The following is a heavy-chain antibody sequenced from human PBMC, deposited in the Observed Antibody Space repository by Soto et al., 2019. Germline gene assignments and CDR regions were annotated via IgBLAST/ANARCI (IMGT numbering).Heavy chain of an antibody. CDR3: ARDSRVLRFLEWLLYPFDY. CDR2: TYYRSKWYN. Sequence: SQTLSLTCAISGDSVSSNSAAWNWIRQSPSRGLEWLGRTYYRSKWYNDYAVSVKSRITINPDTSKNQFSLQLNSVTPEDTAVYYCARDSRVLRFLEWLLYPFDYWGQGTLVTVSS. J-gene: IGHJ4*02. V-gene: IGHV6-1*01. D-gene: IGHD3-3*01. CDR1: GDSVSSNSAA.